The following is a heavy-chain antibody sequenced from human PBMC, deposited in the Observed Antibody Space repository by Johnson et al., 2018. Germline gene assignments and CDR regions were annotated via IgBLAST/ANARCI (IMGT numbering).Heavy chain of an antibody. CDR2: IKQDGSEK. Sequence: VQLVQSGGGLVKPGGSLRLSCAASGFTFSDYYMSWIRQAPGKGLEWVANIKQDGSEKYFVESVKGRFTISRENAKNSLYLQMNSLRAEDTAVYYCARGTATVSYYGMDVWGQGTTVTVSS. D-gene: IGHD5-18*01. CDR3: ARGTATVSYYGMDV. J-gene: IGHJ6*02. CDR1: GFTFSDYY. V-gene: IGHV3-7*01.